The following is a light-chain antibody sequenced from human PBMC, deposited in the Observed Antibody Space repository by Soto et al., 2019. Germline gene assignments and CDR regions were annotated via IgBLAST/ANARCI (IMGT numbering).Light chain of an antibody. CDR3: QQYVSWT. CDR1: QSISSNQ. J-gene: IGKJ1*01. V-gene: IGKV3-20*01. Sequence: EIVLTQSPGTLSVPPGERATLSCRASQSISSNQLAWYQQKPGQAPSLLIYGASSRATGIPDRFSGSGSGTSFTLTISRLEPEDYAIYYCQQYVSWTFGQGTKVEIK. CDR2: GAS.